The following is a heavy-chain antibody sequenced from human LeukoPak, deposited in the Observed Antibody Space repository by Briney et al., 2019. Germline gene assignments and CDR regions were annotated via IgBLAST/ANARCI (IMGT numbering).Heavy chain of an antibody. Sequence: GGSLRLSCAASELMFSSYAMSWVRQAPGKGLEWVSGISDDSGSTYYADSVRGRFTISRDNSKNTLYLQMNSLRAEDTAVYYCAKEGTYYDILTGYSMGGFDYWGQGTLVTVSS. CDR2: ISDDSGST. CDR3: AKEGTYYDILTGYSMGGFDY. V-gene: IGHV3-23*01. J-gene: IGHJ4*02. CDR1: ELMFSSYA. D-gene: IGHD3-9*01.